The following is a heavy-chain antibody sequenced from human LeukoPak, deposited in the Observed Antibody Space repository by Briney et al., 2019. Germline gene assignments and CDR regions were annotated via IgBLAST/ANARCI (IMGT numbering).Heavy chain of an antibody. Sequence: PGGSLRLSCAASGFTFSDHYMDWVRQAPGKGLEWVGRIKNKVSGFTTEYAASVKGRFSISRDESKSSLYLQMNSLKTEDTAVYYCARVGYNRNFDYWGQGTLVTVSS. CDR1: GFTFSDHY. CDR3: ARVGYNRNFDY. CDR2: IKNKVSGFTT. J-gene: IGHJ4*02. V-gene: IGHV3-72*01. D-gene: IGHD5-12*01.